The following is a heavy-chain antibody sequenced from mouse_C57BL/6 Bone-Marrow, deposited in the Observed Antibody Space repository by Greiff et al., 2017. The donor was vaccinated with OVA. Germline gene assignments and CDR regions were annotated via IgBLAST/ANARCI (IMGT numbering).Heavy chain of an antibody. V-gene: IGHV7-3*01. Sequence: EVQLVESGGGLVQPGGSLSLSCAASGFTFTDYYMSWVRQPPGKALEWLGFIRNKANGYTTEYSASVKGRFTISRDNSQSILYLQMNALRAEDSATYYCARWGDYEAYWGQGTLVTVSA. J-gene: IGHJ3*01. CDR1: GFTFTDYY. D-gene: IGHD2-4*01. CDR3: ARWGDYEAY. CDR2: IRNKANGYTT.